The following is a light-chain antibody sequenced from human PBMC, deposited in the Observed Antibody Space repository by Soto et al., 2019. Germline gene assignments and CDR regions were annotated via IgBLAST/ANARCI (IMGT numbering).Light chain of an antibody. CDR2: DVS. V-gene: IGLV2-11*01. CDR3: CSDAGSYTL. CDR1: SSDVGGYNY. Sequence: QSALTQPRSVSGSPGQSVTISCTGTSSDVGGYNYVSWYQQHPGKAPKLMIYDVSKRPSGVPDRFSGSKSGNTASLTISGLQAEDEADYYCCSDAGSYTLLGTGTKVTVL. J-gene: IGLJ1*01.